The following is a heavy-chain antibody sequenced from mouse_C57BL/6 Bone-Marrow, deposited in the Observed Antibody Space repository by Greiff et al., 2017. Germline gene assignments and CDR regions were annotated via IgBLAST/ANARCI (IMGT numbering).Heavy chain of an antibody. Sequence: VQLQQSGPVLVKPGASVKMSCKASGYTFTDYYMNWVKQSHGKSLEWIGVINPYNGGTSYNQKFKGKATLTVDKSSSTAYMELNSLTSEDSAVYYCARWGGSSTWFAYWGKGTLVTVSA. V-gene: IGHV1-19*01. CDR1: GYTFTDYY. D-gene: IGHD1-1*01. CDR2: INPYNGGT. J-gene: IGHJ3*01. CDR3: ARWGGSSTWFAY.